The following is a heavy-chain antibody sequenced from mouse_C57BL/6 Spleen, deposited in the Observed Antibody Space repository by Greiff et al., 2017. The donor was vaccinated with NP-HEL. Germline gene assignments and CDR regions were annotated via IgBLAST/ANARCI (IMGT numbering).Heavy chain of an antibody. J-gene: IGHJ3*01. Sequence: EVQGVESGGGLVQPKGSLKLSCAASGFSFNTYAMNWVRQAPGKGLEWVARIRSKSNNYATYYADSVKDRFTISRDDSESMLYLQMNNLKTEDTAMYYCVRPYYSNYGPFAYWGQGTLVTVSA. CDR1: GFSFNTYA. CDR2: IRSKSNNYAT. D-gene: IGHD2-5*01. CDR3: VRPYYSNYGPFAY. V-gene: IGHV10-1*01.